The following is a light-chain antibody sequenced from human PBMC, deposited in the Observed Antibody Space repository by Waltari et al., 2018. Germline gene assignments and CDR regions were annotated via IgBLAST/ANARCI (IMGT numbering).Light chain of an antibody. CDR1: QSVSSN. V-gene: IGKV3-15*01. CDR2: GAS. J-gene: IGKJ5*01. CDR3: QKYKNWPPSIT. Sequence: EIVITQSPATLSVSPGERATLSCRASQSVSSNVAWYQQKPGQAPRLLIYGASTRATGIPARFSGSGSGTEFTLTISSLQSEDFAVYYCQKYKNWPPSITFGQGTRLEIK.